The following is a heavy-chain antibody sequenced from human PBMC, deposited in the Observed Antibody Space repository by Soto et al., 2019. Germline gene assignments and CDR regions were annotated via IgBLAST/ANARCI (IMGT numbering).Heavy chain of an antibody. V-gene: IGHV4-38-2*01. CDR2: IYHGGST. D-gene: IGHD3-10*01. J-gene: IGHJ4*02. Sequence: SETLSLPCAVSGYSIRSGYYWGWRRQPPGKGLEWIGSIYHGGSTYYNPSLNSRVTLSIDMTNNHVSLILNSVTAADTAVYYCAREITGINYYGSWSYYPPEGLFDYRGQGTSVSVSA. CDR1: GYSIRSGYY. CDR3: AREITGINYYGSWSYYPPEGLFDY.